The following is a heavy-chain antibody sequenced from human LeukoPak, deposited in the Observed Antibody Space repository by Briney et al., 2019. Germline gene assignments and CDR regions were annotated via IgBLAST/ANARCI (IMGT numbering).Heavy chain of an antibody. J-gene: IGHJ4*02. CDR3: ARADYYDSSGHDY. CDR2: INPNSGGT. Sequence: ASVKVSCKASGNTFTGYYMHWVRQAPGQGLEWMGWINPNSGGTNYAQKFQGRVTMTRDTSISTAYMELSRLRSDDTAVYYCARADYYDSSGHDYWGQGTLVTVSS. D-gene: IGHD3-22*01. CDR1: GNTFTGYY. V-gene: IGHV1-2*02.